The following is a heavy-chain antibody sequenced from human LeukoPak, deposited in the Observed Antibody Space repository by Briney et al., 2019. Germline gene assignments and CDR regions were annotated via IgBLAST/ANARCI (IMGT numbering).Heavy chain of an antibody. CDR2: IYPGDSET. CDR1: GYSFTSYW. Sequence: GESLKISCKGSGYSFTSYWIGWVRQMPGKGLEWMGIIYPGDSETGYRPTFQDQVTISADKSINTAYLQWSSLKASDTAMYYCARRTMAGTFDYWGQGTLVTVSS. CDR3: ARRTMAGTFDY. V-gene: IGHV5-51*01. D-gene: IGHD6-19*01. J-gene: IGHJ4*02.